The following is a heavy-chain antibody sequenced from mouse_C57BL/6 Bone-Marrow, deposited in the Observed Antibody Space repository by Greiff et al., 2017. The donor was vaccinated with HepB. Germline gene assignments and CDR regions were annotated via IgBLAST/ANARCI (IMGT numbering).Heavy chain of an antibody. CDR1: GYTFTDYY. V-gene: IGHV1-76*01. Sequence: QVQLQQSGAELVRPGASVKLSCKASGYTFTDYYINWVKQRPGQGLEWIARIYPGSGNTYYNEKFKGKATLTAEKSSSTAYMQLSSLTSEDSAVYFCAILWFAYWGQGTRVTVSA. CDR3: AILWFAY. CDR2: IYPGSGNT. J-gene: IGHJ3*01.